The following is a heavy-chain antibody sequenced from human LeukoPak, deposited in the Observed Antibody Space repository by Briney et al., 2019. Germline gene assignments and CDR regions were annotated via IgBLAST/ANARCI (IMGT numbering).Heavy chain of an antibody. CDR1: GFTFSSDA. D-gene: IGHD3-10*01. J-gene: IGHJ3*02. Sequence: PPGGSLRLSCAASGFTFSSDAMSWVRQAPGKGLEWVSGISGSGGSTYYADSVKGRFTIFRDNSKNTLYLQMNSLRAEDTAVYYCAKDQYEYYYGSREGPYDAFDIWGQGTMVTVSS. CDR3: AKDQYEYYYGSREGPYDAFDI. V-gene: IGHV3-23*01. CDR2: ISGSGGST.